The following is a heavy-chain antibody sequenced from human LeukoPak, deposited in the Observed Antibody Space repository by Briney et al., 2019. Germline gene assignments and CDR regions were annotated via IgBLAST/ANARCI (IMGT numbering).Heavy chain of an antibody. CDR2: ISGSGGST. J-gene: IGHJ2*01. CDR1: GFTFRSYA. V-gene: IGHV3-23*01. D-gene: IGHD3-3*01. CDR3: ARGDFWSGYWYFDL. Sequence: GGSLRLSCAASGFTFRSYAMSWVRQAPGKGLEWVSAISGSGGSTYYADSVKGRFTISRDNAKNSLYLQMHSLRAEDTAVYYCARGDFWSGYWYFDLWGRGTLVTVSS.